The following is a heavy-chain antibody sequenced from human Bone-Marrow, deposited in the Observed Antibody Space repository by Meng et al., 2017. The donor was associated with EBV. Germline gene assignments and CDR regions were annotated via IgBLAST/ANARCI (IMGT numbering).Heavy chain of an antibody. D-gene: IGHD1-1*01. CDR3: ARDQVGETGTTEFDY. J-gene: IGHJ4*02. V-gene: IGHV3-11*01. CDR1: GLTFSDYY. CDR2: ISSSGSTI. Sequence: QVRLVEDGGGLVKPGGSRRLSCAASGLTFSDYYMSWIRQAPGKGLEWVSYISSSGSTIYYADSVKGRFTISRDNAKNSLYLQMNSLRAEDTAVYYCARDQVGETGTTEFDYWGQGTLVTVSS.